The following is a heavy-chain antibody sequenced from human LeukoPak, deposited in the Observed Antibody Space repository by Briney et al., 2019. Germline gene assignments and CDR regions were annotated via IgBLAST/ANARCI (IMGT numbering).Heavy chain of an antibody. V-gene: IGHV3-33*01. Sequence: ARSLRLSCAASGFTFSSYGMHWVRQAPGKGLEWVAVIWYDGSNKYYADSVKGRFTSSRDNSKNTLYLQMNSLRAEDTAVYYCASGGVGQLVRPGWFDPWGQGTLVTVSS. CDR2: IWYDGSNK. D-gene: IGHD6-6*01. J-gene: IGHJ5*02. CDR1: GFTFSSYG. CDR3: ASGGVGQLVRPGWFDP.